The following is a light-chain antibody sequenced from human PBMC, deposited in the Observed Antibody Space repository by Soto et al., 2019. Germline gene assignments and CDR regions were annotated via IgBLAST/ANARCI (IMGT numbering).Light chain of an antibody. Sequence: QSALTQPASVSGSPGQSITISCTGTSSDIGAYDYVSWYQQHPGGVPKLLIFDFSSRPSGVSSRFSGSKSGNTASLTISGLQADDESDYYCSSYADSSARDYVFGGGTKPTVL. CDR2: DFS. CDR3: SSYADSSARDYV. V-gene: IGLV2-14*03. J-gene: IGLJ1*01. CDR1: SSDIGAYDY.